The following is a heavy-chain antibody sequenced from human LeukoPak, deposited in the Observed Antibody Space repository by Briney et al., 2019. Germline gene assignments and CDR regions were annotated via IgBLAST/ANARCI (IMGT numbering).Heavy chain of an antibody. Sequence: GGSLRLSCAASGFTFSSYGVHWVRQAPGKGLEWVAVIWYDGSNKYYADSVKGRFTISRDNSKNTLYLQMNSLRAEDTAVYYCAKDGATVTTYYFDYWGQGTLVTVSS. CDR2: IWYDGSNK. CDR1: GFTFSSYG. V-gene: IGHV3-33*06. CDR3: AKDGATVTTYYFDY. J-gene: IGHJ4*02. D-gene: IGHD4-17*01.